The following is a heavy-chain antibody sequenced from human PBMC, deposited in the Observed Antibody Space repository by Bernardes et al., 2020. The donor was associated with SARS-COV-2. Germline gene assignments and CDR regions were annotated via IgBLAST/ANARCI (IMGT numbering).Heavy chain of an antibody. CDR2: IYVGGSL. D-gene: IGHD3-9*01. Sequence: SETLSLTCTVSGVSLIKNYWTWVRQTAGRGLEWIGRIYVGGSLDYNPSLESRLTMSVDTPRNQFSLKLRDVTAADTAVYFCARDLTGARHFFEEWGQGILVTVSP. V-gene: IGHV4-4*07. J-gene: IGHJ4*02. CDR1: GVSLIKNY. CDR3: ARDLTGARHFFEE.